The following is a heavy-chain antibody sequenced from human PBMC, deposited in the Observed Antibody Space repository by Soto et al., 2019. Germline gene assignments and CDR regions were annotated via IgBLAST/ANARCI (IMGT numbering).Heavy chain of an antibody. CDR1: GFTFSSYA. V-gene: IGHV3-23*01. CDR3: AKDKLYCSSTICPHEGYYYYMDV. D-gene: IGHD2-2*01. CDR2: ISGSGGST. J-gene: IGHJ6*03. Sequence: GGSLRLSCAAFGFTFSSYAMSWVRQAPGKGLEWVSAISGSGGSTYYADSVKGRFTISRDNSKNTLYLQMNSLRAEDTAVYYCAKDKLYCSSTICPHEGYYYYMDVCAKGTTLPVSS.